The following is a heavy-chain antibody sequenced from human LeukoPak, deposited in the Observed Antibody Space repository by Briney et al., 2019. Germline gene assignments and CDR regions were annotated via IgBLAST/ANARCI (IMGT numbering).Heavy chain of an antibody. V-gene: IGHV4-59*08. CDR3: VGAKQWLSFDI. CDR2: IYNSGTT. D-gene: IGHD3-22*01. CDR1: GGSISSYY. Sequence: SETLSLTCTVSGGSISSYYWSWIRQPPGKGLEWIGNIYNSGTTIYNPSLKSRVTISVDTSRNQLSLKLNSVTAADTAVYYCVGAKQWLSFDIWGQGTMVTVSS. J-gene: IGHJ3*02.